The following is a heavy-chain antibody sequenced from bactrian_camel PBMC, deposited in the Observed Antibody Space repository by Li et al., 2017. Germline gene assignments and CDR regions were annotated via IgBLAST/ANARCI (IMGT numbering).Heavy chain of an antibody. D-gene: IGHD2*01. J-gene: IGHJ4*01. CDR1: GYTFPRYC. V-gene: IGHV3S40*01. Sequence: DVQLVESGGGSVQSGGSLRLSCAGSGYTFPRYCMAWFRQAPGKGLEWVSAISWSGDQIKYADAVKGQFIISRDNIKNMVCLQMDSLKPEDTAMYYCAAGPWLSYTNCRHWPETSGEGVTYWGQGTQVTVS. CDR2: ISWSGDQI. CDR3: AAGPWLSYTNCRHWPETSGEGVTY.